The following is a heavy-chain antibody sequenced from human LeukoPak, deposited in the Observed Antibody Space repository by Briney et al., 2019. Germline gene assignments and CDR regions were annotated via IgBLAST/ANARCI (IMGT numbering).Heavy chain of an antibody. V-gene: IGHV1-8*03. CDR2: MNPNSGNT. Sequence: ASVKVSCKASGYTFTSYDINWVRQATGQGLEWMGWMNPNSGNTGYAQKFQGRVTITRNTSISTVYMELSSLRSEDTAVYYCARVGHSNYVGAYWGQGTLVTVSS. CDR1: GYTFTSYD. J-gene: IGHJ4*02. D-gene: IGHD4-11*01. CDR3: ARVGHSNYVGAY.